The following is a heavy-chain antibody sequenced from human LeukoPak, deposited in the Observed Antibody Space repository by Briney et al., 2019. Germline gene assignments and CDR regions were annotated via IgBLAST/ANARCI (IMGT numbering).Heavy chain of an antibody. Sequence: RGGSLRLSCAASGFTFSIYGMHGVRQAPGKGLEWVAFIRYDGSNKYYEDSVKGRFTISRDNSKNTMYLQMNSLRAEDTAVYYCAKWVPGLYDSSGYYSPYFDYWGQGTLVTVSS. CDR1: GFTFSIYG. CDR3: AKWVPGLYDSSGYYSPYFDY. J-gene: IGHJ4*02. CDR2: IRYDGSNK. D-gene: IGHD3-22*01. V-gene: IGHV3-30*02.